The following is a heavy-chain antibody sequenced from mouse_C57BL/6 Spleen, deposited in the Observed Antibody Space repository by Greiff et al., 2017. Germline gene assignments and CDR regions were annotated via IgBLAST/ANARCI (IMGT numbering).Heavy chain of an antibody. CDR1: GYTFTSYW. J-gene: IGHJ2*01. CDR2: IDPSDSET. V-gene: IGHV1-52*01. Sequence: VQLQQPGAELVRPGSSVKLSCKASGYTFTSYWMHWVKQRPIQGLEWIGNIDPSDSETHYNQKFKDKATLTVDKSSSTAYMQLSSLTSEDSAVYYCARRAVVAPYYFDYWGQGTTLTVSS. D-gene: IGHD1-1*01. CDR3: ARRAVVAPYYFDY.